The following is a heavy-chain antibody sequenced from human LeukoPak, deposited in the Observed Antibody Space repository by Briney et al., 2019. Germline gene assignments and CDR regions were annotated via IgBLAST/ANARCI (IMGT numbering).Heavy chain of an antibody. V-gene: IGHV3-48*03. CDR2: ISSSGSTI. Sequence: AGSLRLSCAASGFTFSSYEMNWVRQAPGKGLEWVSYISSSGSTIYYADSVKGRFTISRDNAKNSLYLQMNSLRAEDTAVYYCARALYLPENYYYYYGMDVWGKGTTVTVSS. CDR3: ARALYLPENYYYYYGMDV. D-gene: IGHD2-2*01. CDR1: GFTFSSYE. J-gene: IGHJ6*04.